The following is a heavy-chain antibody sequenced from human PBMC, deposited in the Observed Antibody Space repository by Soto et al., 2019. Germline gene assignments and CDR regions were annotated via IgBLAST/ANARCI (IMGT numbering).Heavy chain of an antibody. CDR3: AREAPDIVVVAAASEWFDP. CDR1: GGSISSGDYY. V-gene: IGHV4-30-4*01. Sequence: SETLSLTCTVSGGSISSGDYYWSWIRQPPGKGLEWIGYIYYSGSTHYNPSLKSRVTISVDTSKNQFSLKLSSVTAADTAVYYCAREAPDIVVVAAASEWFDPWGRGTLVTVSS. D-gene: IGHD2-2*01. CDR2: IYYSGST. J-gene: IGHJ5*02.